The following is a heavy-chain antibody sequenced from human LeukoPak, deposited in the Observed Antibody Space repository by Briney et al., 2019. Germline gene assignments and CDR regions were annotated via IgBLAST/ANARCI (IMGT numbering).Heavy chain of an antibody. CDR3: ARDQLGESDY. Sequence: GGSLRLSSAASGFTFSSYWMTWVRQAPGMGLEWVANIKQDGSEKYYVDSVKGRFTISRDNAKNSLYLQMNSLRADDTAVYYCARDQLGESDYWGQGTLVTVSS. CDR2: IKQDGSEK. J-gene: IGHJ4*02. V-gene: IGHV3-7*01. D-gene: IGHD3-10*01. CDR1: GFTFSSYW.